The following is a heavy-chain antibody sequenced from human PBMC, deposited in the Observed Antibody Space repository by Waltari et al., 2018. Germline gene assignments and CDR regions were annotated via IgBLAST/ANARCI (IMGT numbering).Heavy chain of an antibody. CDR3: ARRSGYDFKGLDY. CDR1: GFTFSSYW. CDR2: IKQDGSEK. V-gene: IGHV3-7*01. J-gene: IGHJ4*02. Sequence: EVQLVESGGGLVQPGGALRLSCAASGFTFSSYWMSWVRQAPGKGLEGVANIKQDGSEKYYVDSVKGRFTISRDNAKNSLYLQMNSLRAEDTAVYYCARRSGYDFKGLDYWGQGTLVTVSS. D-gene: IGHD5-12*01.